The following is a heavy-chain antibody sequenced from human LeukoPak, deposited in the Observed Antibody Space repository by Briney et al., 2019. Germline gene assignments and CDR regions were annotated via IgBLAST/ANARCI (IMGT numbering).Heavy chain of an antibody. CDR1: GFTFGDYG. CDR3: SRGAYTPMSSYHFDS. V-gene: IGHV3-49*03. Sequence: GGSLRLSCTGYGFTFGDYGISWFRQAPGKGLEWVAFVRSQVYGGTTDYAASVRGRFTISRDDSRTIADLQMDSLKTEDTALYYCSRGAYTPMSSYHFDSWGQGTLVTVFS. CDR2: VRSQVYGGTT. D-gene: IGHD5-18*01. J-gene: IGHJ4*02.